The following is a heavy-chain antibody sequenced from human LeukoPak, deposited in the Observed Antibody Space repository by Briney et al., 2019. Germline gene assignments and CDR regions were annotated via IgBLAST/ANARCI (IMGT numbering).Heavy chain of an antibody. Sequence: PSETLSLTCAVYGVSISSDNWWTWVRQPPGKGLEWIGETHRSGDTKYNPSLNGRVTISMDNSKNQLSLNLISVTAADTDIYFCATRHHSRTYMVPLDSWGQGTLVTVSS. CDR2: THRSGDT. V-gene: IGHV4/OR15-8*02. CDR1: GVSISSDNW. J-gene: IGHJ4*02. D-gene: IGHD3-10*01. CDR3: ATRHHSRTYMVPLDS.